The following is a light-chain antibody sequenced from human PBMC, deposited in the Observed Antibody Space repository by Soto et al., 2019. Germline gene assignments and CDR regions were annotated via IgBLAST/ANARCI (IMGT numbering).Light chain of an antibody. CDR1: QSVSSN. J-gene: IGKJ2*01. CDR3: QQYNNWPYT. Sequence: EIVMTQSLATLSVSPGERATLSCRASQSVSSNLAWYQQKPGQAPRLLIYVASTRATGIPARFSGTGSGTEFTLTISSLQSEDFAVYYCQQYNNWPYTFGQGTKLEIK. V-gene: IGKV3-15*01. CDR2: VAS.